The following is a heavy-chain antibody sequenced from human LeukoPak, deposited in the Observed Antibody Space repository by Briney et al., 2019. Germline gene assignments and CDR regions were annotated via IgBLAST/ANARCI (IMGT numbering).Heavy chain of an antibody. V-gene: IGHV1-46*01. J-gene: IGHJ4*02. D-gene: IGHD6-19*01. Sequence: ASVKVSCKASGYTFTSYYMHWVRQAPGQGLEWMGIINPSGGCTSYAQKFQGRVTMTRDTSTSTDYMELSSLRSEDTAVYYCARVCGHSGCYDYWGQGTLDTVSS. CDR3: ARVCGHSGCYDY. CDR1: GYTFTSYY. CDR2: INPSGGCT.